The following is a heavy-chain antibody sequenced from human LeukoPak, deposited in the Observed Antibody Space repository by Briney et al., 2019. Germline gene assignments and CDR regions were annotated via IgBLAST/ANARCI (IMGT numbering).Heavy chain of an antibody. CDR3: ARDALTYYYDSSGYDRNGY. J-gene: IGHJ4*02. CDR2: INSSSSYI. D-gene: IGHD3-22*01. V-gene: IGHV3-21*01. Sequence: PAGSLRLSCAASGFTFSSYSMNWVRQAPGKGLEWVSSINSSSSYIYYADSVKGRFTISRDNAKNSLYLQMNSLRAEDTAVYYCARDALTYYYDSSGYDRNGYWGQGTRVTVSA. CDR1: GFTFSSYS.